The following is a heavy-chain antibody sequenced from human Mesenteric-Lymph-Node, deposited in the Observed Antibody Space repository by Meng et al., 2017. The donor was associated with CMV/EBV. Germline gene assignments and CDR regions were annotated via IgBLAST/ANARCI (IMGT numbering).Heavy chain of an antibody. D-gene: IGHD2-8*01. CDR2: ISGSGGST. J-gene: IGHJ3*02. Sequence: GESLKISCAASGFIFSSYAMTWVRQAPGKGLECVSGISGSGGSTYYADSMKGRFTISRDNSKNTLYLQMNTLRAEDTAVYYCAKREVSGDCTNGVCSGAFDIWGQGTMVTVSS. CDR1: GFIFSSYA. CDR3: AKREVSGDCTNGVCSGAFDI. V-gene: IGHV3-23*01.